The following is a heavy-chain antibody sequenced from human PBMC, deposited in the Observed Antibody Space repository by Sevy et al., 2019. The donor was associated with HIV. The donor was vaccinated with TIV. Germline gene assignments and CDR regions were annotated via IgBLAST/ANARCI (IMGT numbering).Heavy chain of an antibody. CDR3: ARGWSTNWNYLYYYYYGMDV. J-gene: IGHJ6*02. D-gene: IGHD1-7*01. Sequence: ASVKVSCKASGYTFTSYDINWVRQATGQGLEWMGWMNPNSGNTGYAQTFQGRVTMTRNTSISTAYMELSSLRSEDTAVYYCARGWSTNWNYLYYYYYGMDVWGQGTTVTVSS. V-gene: IGHV1-8*01. CDR1: GYTFTSYD. CDR2: MNPNSGNT.